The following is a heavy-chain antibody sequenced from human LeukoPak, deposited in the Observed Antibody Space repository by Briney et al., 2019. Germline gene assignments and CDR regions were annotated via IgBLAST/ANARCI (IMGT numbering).Heavy chain of an antibody. Sequence: SETLSLTCTASGGSISSYYWSWIRQPPGKGLEWIGYIYYSGSTNYNPSLKSRVTISVDTSKNQFSLKLSSVTAADTAVYYCASSATTVGYYYGMDVWGQGTTVTVSS. CDR3: ASSATTVGYYYGMDV. J-gene: IGHJ6*02. D-gene: IGHD1-1*01. CDR1: GGSISSYY. CDR2: IYYSGST. V-gene: IGHV4-59*01.